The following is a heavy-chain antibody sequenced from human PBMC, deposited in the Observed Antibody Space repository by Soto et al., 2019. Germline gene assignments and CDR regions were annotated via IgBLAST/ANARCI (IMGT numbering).Heavy chain of an antibody. CDR1: GFTFDDYT. V-gene: IGHV3-43*01. CDR3: AKEIEYSTSSYYYGLDV. J-gene: IGHJ6*02. Sequence: EVQLVESGGVVVQPGGSLRLSCAASGFTFDDYTMHWVRQAPGKGLEWVSLISWDGASTYYADSVRGRFTISRDNSINSLFLHTNSLSNYDTALYYCAKEIEYSTSSYYYGLDVWGQGTTLTVSS. CDR2: ISWDGAST. D-gene: IGHD6-6*01.